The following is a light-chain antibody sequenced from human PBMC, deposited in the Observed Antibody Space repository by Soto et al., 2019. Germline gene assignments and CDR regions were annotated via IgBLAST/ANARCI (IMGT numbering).Light chain of an antibody. CDR1: SSNIGSNY. V-gene: IGLV1-47*01. CDR3: AAWDDSLSVV. Sequence: QAVVTQPPSASGTPGQRVTISCSGSSSNIGSNYVYWYQQLPGTAPKLLIHRNNQRPSGVPDRFSGSKSGTSASLAISGLRSEDEADYYCAAWDDSLSVVFGGGTQLAVL. CDR2: RNN. J-gene: IGLJ2*01.